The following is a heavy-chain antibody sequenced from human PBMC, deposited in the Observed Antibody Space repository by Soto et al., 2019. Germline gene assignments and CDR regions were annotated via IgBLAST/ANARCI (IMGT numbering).Heavy chain of an antibody. CDR3: ARLPKGSVVTG. D-gene: IGHD2-21*02. V-gene: IGHV3-30*03. CDR2: ISYDGSNK. J-gene: IGHJ4*01. CDR1: GFTFSSYG. Sequence: PGGSLRLSCAASGFTFSSYGMHWVRQAPGKGLEWVAVISYDGSNKYYADSVKGRFTISRDNSKNTLFLQMNSLRDDDSAIYYCARLPKGSVVTGWGQGSLVTVSS.